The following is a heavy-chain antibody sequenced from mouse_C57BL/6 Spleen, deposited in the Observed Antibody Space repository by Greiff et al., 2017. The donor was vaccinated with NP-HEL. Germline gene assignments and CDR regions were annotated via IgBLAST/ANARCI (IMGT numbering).Heavy chain of an antibody. D-gene: IGHD2-4*01. J-gene: IGHJ4*01. CDR3: AREGYYDYHYYAMDY. CDR1: GFTFSSYA. CDR2: ISDGGSYT. Sequence: EVQLVESGGGLVKPGGSLKLSCAASGFTFSSYAMSWVRQTPEKRLEWVATISDGGSYTYYPDNVKGRFTISRDNAKNNLYLQMSHLKSEDTAMYYCAREGYYDYHYYAMDYWGQGTSVTVSS. V-gene: IGHV5-4*01.